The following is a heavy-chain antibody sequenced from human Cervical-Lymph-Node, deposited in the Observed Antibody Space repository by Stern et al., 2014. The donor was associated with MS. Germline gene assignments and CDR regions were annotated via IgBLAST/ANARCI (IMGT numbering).Heavy chain of an antibody. Sequence: MQLVESGAEVKKPGASVKVSCKASGYTFTSYYMHWVRQAPGQGLEWMGIINPSGGSTSYAQKFQGRVTMTRDTSTSTVYMELSSLRSEDTAVYYCARDRGATMVRGVINYWGQGTLVTVSS. V-gene: IGHV1-46*01. CDR3: ARDRGATMVRGVINY. D-gene: IGHD3-10*01. CDR1: GYTFTSYY. J-gene: IGHJ4*02. CDR2: INPSGGST.